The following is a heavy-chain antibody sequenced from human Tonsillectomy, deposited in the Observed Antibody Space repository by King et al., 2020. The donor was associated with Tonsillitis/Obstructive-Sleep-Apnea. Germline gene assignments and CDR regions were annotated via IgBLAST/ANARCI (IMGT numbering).Heavy chain of an antibody. Sequence: QLVQSGAEVKKPGASVKVSCKASGYTFTGYYMHWVRQAPGQGLEWMGWINPNSGGPNYAQKFQGRVTMTRDTSISTAYMELSRLRSDDTAVYYCARGGAMGWADYWGQGTLVTVSS. CDR2: INPNSGGP. J-gene: IGHJ4*02. CDR3: ARGGAMGWADY. V-gene: IGHV1-2*02. D-gene: IGHD2-2*01. CDR1: GYTFTGYY.